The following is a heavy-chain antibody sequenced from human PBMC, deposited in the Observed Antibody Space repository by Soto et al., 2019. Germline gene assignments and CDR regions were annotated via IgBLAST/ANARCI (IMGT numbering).Heavy chain of an antibody. CDR1: GGSISSGGYY. D-gene: IGHD2-2*01. CDR3: ARVRGHQLLGWFDP. Sequence: QVQLQESGPGLVKPSQTLSLTCTVSGGSISSGGYYWSWIRQHPGKGLEWIGYIYHSGTTYYNPSLKCRVTISVDPSKNQFSLKLTPVTAADTAVYYCARVRGHQLLGWFDPWGQGTLVSVSS. CDR2: IYHSGTT. V-gene: IGHV4-31*03. J-gene: IGHJ5*02.